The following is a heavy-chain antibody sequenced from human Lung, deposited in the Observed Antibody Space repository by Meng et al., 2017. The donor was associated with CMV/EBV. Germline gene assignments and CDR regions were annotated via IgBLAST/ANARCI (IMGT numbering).Heavy chain of an antibody. D-gene: IGHD6-13*01. CDR1: GFTFSSYA. CDR3: ARDEPPIGSGGPTRYFQH. J-gene: IGHJ1*01. Sequence: SCAASGFTFSSYAMHWVRQAPGKGLEWVAVISYDGSNKYYADSVKGRFTISRDNSKNTLYLQMNSLRAEDTAVYYCARDEPPIGSGGPTRYFQHXGQGXLVTVSS. V-gene: IGHV3-30*04. CDR2: ISYDGSNK.